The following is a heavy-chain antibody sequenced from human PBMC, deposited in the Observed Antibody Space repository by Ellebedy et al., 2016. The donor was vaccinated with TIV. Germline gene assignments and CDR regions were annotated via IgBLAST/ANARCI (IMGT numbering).Heavy chain of an antibody. V-gene: IGHV4-34*01. Sequence: SETLSLXXGVYDGSLRGYYWSWIRQPPGTGLEWIGEINQSGRTNYNPSLKSRLSMSLDTSKNQFSLKLSSVTAADTAVYYCARGDYGGYYFDYWGQGTLVTVSS. J-gene: IGHJ4*02. CDR2: INQSGRT. CDR1: DGSLRGYY. D-gene: IGHD4-17*01. CDR3: ARGDYGGYYFDY.